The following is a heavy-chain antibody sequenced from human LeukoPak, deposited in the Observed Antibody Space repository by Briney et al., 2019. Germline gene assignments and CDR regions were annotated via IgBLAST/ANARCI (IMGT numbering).Heavy chain of an antibody. J-gene: IGHJ1*01. D-gene: IGHD3-10*01. CDR3: ARAGSGSSYDC. V-gene: IGHV3-74*01. Sequence: GGSLRLSCAASGFALSTYWMHWVRQAPGKGLVWVSLINSDGSKTPYADSVKGRFTISRDTAKNTLYLEMNRLRADDTAVYYCARAGSGSSYDCWGQGTLVTVS. CDR2: INSDGSKT. CDR1: GFALSTYW.